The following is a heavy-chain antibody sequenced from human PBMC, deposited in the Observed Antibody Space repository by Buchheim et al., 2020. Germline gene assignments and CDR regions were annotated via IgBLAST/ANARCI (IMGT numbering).Heavy chain of an antibody. CDR1: EFTFSSYG. V-gene: IGHV3-30*18. CDR2: ISYDGSDK. J-gene: IGHJ4*02. D-gene: IGHD6-13*01. CDR3: AKDRGDRWYEYYFDY. Sequence: QVHLVESGGGVVQPGRSLRLSCAASEFTFSSYGMHWVRQAPGKGLEWVAVISYDGSDKNYADSVKGRFTISRDNSKNTLDLQMNSLRAEDTAVYYCAKDRGDRWYEYYFDYWGQGTL.